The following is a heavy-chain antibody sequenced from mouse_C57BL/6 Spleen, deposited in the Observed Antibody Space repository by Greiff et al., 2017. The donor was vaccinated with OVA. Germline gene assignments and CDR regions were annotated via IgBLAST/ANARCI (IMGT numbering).Heavy chain of an antibody. CDR1: GYTFTSYW. CDR3: TRPPHYYGSSYGYFDV. J-gene: IGHJ1*03. CDR2: IYPGNSDT. Sequence: EVQLQESGTVLARPGASVKMSCKTSGYTFTSYWMHWVKQRPGQGLEWIGAIYPGNSDTSYNQKFKGKAKLTAVTSASTAYMELSSLTNEDSAVYYGTRPPHYYGSSYGYFDVWGTGTTVTVSS. V-gene: IGHV1-5*01. D-gene: IGHD1-1*01.